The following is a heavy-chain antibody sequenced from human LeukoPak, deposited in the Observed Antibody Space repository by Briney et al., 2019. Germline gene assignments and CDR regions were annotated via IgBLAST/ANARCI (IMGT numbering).Heavy chain of an antibody. D-gene: IGHD3-10*01. CDR1: GGSISRYY. J-gene: IGHJ3*02. CDR2: IYTSGST. CDR3: ARGGETRTRNAFDI. V-gene: IGHV4-4*07. Sequence: SETLSLTCTVSGGSISRYYWSWIRQPAGKGLEWIGRIYTSGSTNYNPSLKSRVTMSVDTSKNQFSLKLSSVTAADTAVYFCARGGETRTRNAFDIWGQGTMVTVSS.